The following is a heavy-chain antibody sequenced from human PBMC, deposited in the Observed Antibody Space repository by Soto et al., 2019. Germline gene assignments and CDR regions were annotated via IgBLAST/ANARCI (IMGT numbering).Heavy chain of an antibody. D-gene: IGHD3-22*01. J-gene: IGHJ3*02. CDR3: TSQTYYYDSSGYFRGTIVPDDI. CDR1: GITFRSHA. CDR2: ISDSGST. V-gene: IGHV3-23*01. Sequence: GSLRLSCEASGITFRSHAMSWVRQALGRGLEWVSTISDSGSTYYTDSVKGRFTISRDNSKYTLYLQMNSLRAEDTAVYYCTSQTYYYDSSGYFRGTIVPDDIWGQGTVVTVSS.